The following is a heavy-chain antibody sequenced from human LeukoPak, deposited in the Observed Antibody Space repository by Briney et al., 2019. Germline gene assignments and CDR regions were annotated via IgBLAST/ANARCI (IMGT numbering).Heavy chain of an antibody. J-gene: IGHJ4*02. CDR2: ISGSGGST. D-gene: IGHD3-22*01. Sequence: GGSLRLSCAASGFTFSSYAMSWVRQAPGKGLEWVSAISGSGGSTYYADSVKGRFTISRDNSKNTLYLQMNSLRAEDTAVYYCAKDKRPYYYDSSGPLGYWGQGTLVTVSS. CDR1: GFTFSSYA. CDR3: AKDKRPYYYDSSGPLGY. V-gene: IGHV3-23*01.